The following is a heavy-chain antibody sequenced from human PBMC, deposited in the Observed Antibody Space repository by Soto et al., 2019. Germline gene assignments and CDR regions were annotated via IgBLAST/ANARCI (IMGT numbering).Heavy chain of an antibody. Sequence: QVQLQESGPGLVKPSQTLSLTCTVSGGSISSGGYYWSWIRQHPGKGLEWIGYIYYSGSTYYNPSLKSRVTLSVDTSKNQFSLKLSSVTAADTAVYYCARDSYCSSTSCLPYYYYGMDVWGQGTTVTVSS. CDR2: IYYSGST. J-gene: IGHJ6*02. D-gene: IGHD2-2*01. CDR1: GGSISSGGYY. CDR3: ARDSYCSSTSCLPYYYYGMDV. V-gene: IGHV4-31*03.